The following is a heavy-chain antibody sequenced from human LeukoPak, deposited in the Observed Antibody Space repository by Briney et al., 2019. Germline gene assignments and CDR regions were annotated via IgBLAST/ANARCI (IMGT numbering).Heavy chain of an antibody. J-gene: IGHJ3*02. Sequence: ASVKVSCKASGYTFSSYDINWVRQATGQGPEWMGWMNPNSGNTGYAQKFQGRVTITRNISISTVYMEVSSLRSEDTAVYYCARDRLPFYYDSSGYDACDIWGQGTMVTVSS. D-gene: IGHD3-22*01. CDR3: ARDRLPFYYDSSGYDACDI. CDR1: GYTFSSYD. CDR2: MNPNSGNT. V-gene: IGHV1-8*03.